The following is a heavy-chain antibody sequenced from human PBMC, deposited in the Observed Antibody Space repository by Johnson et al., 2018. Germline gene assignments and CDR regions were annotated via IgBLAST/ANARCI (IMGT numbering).Heavy chain of an antibody. J-gene: IGHJ6*02. Sequence: VQLVQSGGGLVQPGGSLKLSCAASGFTFSGSAMHWVRQAPGKGLMWVSRINRDGGSITYADSVKGRFTISRDKAKNSLYLQMNSRRGEYTGLYYFGTGMGIKSFGVVSNYYLYGMDMWGQGTTVTVSS. V-gene: IGHV3-74*02. CDR1: GFTFSGSA. CDR3: GTGMGIKSFGVVSNYYLYGMDM. D-gene: IGHD3-3*01. CDR2: INRDGGSI.